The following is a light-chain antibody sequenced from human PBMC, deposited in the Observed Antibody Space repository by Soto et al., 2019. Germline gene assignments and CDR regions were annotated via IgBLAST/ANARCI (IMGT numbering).Light chain of an antibody. J-gene: IGKJ1*01. Sequence: EIVLTQSPGTLSLSPGERATLSCRASQSVSNSYLAWYQQKPGQAPRLLIYGASSRATGIPDRFSGSGSGTDFTLTMSRLEPEDFAVYYCQQYGNSRWTVGQGTKVEI. CDR2: GAS. CDR1: QSVSNSY. CDR3: QQYGNSRWT. V-gene: IGKV3-20*01.